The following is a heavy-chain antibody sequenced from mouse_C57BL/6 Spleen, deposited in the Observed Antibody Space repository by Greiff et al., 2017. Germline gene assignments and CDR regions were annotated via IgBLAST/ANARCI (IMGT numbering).Heavy chain of an antibody. CDR1: GFTFSSYG. CDR2: ISSGGSYT. V-gene: IGHV5-6*01. J-gene: IGHJ3*01. Sequence: EVQLVESGGDLVKPGGSLKLSCAASGFTFSSYGMSWVRQTPDKRLEWVATISSGGSYTYYPDSVKGRFTISRDNAKTTLYLQMSSLKSEDTAMYYCAREEDDYGAWFAYWGQGTLVTVSA. D-gene: IGHD2-4*01. CDR3: AREEDDYGAWFAY.